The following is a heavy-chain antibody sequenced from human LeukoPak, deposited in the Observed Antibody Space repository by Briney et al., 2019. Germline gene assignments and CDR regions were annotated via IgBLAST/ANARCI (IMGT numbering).Heavy chain of an antibody. CDR3: ARVRDGYNDAYDI. CDR1: GDTFSNYA. V-gene: IGHV1-69*06. D-gene: IGHD5-24*01. J-gene: IGHJ3*02. Sequence: ASVKVSCKASGDTFSNYAISWLRQAPGQGLEWMGGIIPIFGTAKYAQKFQGRVTITADTSTSTAYMELSSLKSEDTAVYYCARVRDGYNDAYDIWGQGTMVTVSS. CDR2: IIPIFGTA.